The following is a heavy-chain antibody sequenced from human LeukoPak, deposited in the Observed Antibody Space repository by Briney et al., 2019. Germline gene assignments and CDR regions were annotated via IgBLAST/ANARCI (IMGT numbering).Heavy chain of an antibody. CDR1: GFTFSSYG. D-gene: IGHD2-2*01. CDR2: IWYDGSNK. CDR3: ARGYQLHHYYYYGMDV. Sequence: GGSLRLSCAASGFTFSSYGMRWVRQAPGKGLEWVGVIWYDGSNKNYAASVKGRFTISRDNSKNTLYLQVNSLRAEDTAVYYCARGYQLHHYYYYGMDVWGKGTTVTVSS. J-gene: IGHJ6*04. V-gene: IGHV3-33*01.